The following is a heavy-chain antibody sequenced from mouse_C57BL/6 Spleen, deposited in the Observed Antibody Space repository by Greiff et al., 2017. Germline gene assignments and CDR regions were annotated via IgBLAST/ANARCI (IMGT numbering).Heavy chain of an antibody. J-gene: IGHJ4*01. CDR1: GFNIKDYY. CDR2: IDPVDGAT. V-gene: IGHV14-2*01. CDR3: APRDGYYVGAMDY. Sequence: VQLQQSGAELVKPGASVKLSCTASGFNIKDYYMHWVKQRTEQGLEWIGRIDPVDGATKYAPKFQGKATITADTSSNTAYLQLSSLTSEDTAVYYCAPRDGYYVGAMDYWGQGTSVTVSS. D-gene: IGHD2-3*01.